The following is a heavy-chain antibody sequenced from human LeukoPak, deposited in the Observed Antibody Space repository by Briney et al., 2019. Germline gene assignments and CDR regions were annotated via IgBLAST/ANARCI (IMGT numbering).Heavy chain of an antibody. V-gene: IGHV1-2*02. Sequence: AASVTVSCKASGYTFTDYYLHWVRQAPGQGLEWMGRFNPNSGGTDYAQMFQGRVTITRDTSINTAYMELSGLRSDDTAVYYCARDASTTRVISASDNWGQGTLVTVSS. CDR1: GYTFTDYY. CDR3: ARDASTTRVISASDN. D-gene: IGHD2/OR15-2a*01. CDR2: FNPNSGGT. J-gene: IGHJ4*02.